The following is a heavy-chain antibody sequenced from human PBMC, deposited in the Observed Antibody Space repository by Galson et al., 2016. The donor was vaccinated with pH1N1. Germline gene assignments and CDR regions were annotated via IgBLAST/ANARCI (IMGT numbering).Heavy chain of an antibody. CDR1: GYTFTSYA. V-gene: IGHV1-3*04. CDR3: GRDGLTMITFGVPGNYFDY. J-gene: IGHJ4*02. CDR2: INTGSGYT. Sequence: SVKVSCKASGYTFTSYAIHWVRQAPGQRLEWMGWINTGSGYTKYSQKFHDRITITKDTSASTVYLELSSLRSEETAVYYCGRDGLTMITFGVPGNYFDYWGQGALVTVSS. D-gene: IGHD3-16*01.